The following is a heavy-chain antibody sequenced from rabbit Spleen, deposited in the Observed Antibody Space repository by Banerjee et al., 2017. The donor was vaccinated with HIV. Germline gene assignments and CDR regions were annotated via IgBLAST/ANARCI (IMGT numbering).Heavy chain of an antibody. CDR1: GFSFSSTYW. V-gene: IGHV1S40*01. CDR2: IHGGSINNI. Sequence: QSLEESGGDLVKPGASLTLTCTASGFSFSSTYWICWVRQAPGKGLEWIACIHGGSINNIYYASWAKGRFTISKTSSTTVTLQMTSLTAADTATYFCVRDQAHMLDLWGPGTLVTVS. D-gene: IGHD1-1*01. J-gene: IGHJ4*01. CDR3: VRDQAHMLDL.